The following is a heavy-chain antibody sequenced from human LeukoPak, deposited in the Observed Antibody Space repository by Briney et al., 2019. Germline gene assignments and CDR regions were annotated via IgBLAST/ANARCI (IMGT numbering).Heavy chain of an antibody. CDR1: GSSTTSYL. J-gene: IGHJ4*02. V-gene: IGHV5-51*01. D-gene: IGHD3-10*01. CDR3: ARRELYGSGSFVDY. CDR2: IYPGDSDT. Sequence: GESLKISSTGSGSSTTSYLSGGVRQMPGKGLEWMGIIYPGDSDTRYSPSFQGQATISADKSISTAYLQWSSLKASDTAMYYCARRELYGSGSFVDYWGQGTLVTVSS.